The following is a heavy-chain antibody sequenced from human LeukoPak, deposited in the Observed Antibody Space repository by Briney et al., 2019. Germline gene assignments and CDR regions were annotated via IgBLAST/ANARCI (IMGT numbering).Heavy chain of an antibody. Sequence: GGSLRLSCAASGFTFSSYWMHWVRQAPGKGLVWVSRINSDGSSTSYADSVKGRFTISRDNAKNTLYLQMNSLRAEDTAVYYCARPPVGARGWFDPWGQGTLVTVSS. CDR2: INSDGSST. J-gene: IGHJ5*02. V-gene: IGHV3-74*01. CDR3: ARPPVGARGWFDP. CDR1: GFTFSSYW. D-gene: IGHD1-26*01.